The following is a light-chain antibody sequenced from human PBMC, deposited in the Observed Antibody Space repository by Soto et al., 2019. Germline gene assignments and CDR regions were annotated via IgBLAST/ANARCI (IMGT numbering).Light chain of an antibody. CDR3: QQRYSTPPT. CDR2: AAS. V-gene: IGKV1-39*01. Sequence: DIQMTQSPSSLSASVGDRVTITCRASQSISSYLNWYQQKPGKAPKLLIYAASSLQSGDPSRFSDSGSGTVFTITISSLQPEDFATYYCQQRYSTPPTFGGGTKVEIK. CDR1: QSISSY. J-gene: IGKJ4*01.